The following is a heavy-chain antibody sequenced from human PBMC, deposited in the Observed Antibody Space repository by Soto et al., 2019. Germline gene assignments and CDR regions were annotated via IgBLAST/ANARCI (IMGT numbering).Heavy chain of an antibody. D-gene: IGHD1-1*01. CDR3: ATPRTNDWAYDI. J-gene: IGHJ3*02. CDR2: IKTDGTDK. V-gene: IGHV3-74*01. Sequence: EVQLVESGGGLVQPGGYLRLSCAASGFTFSSYWMHWVRQATGKGLMWVSRIKTDGTDKHYADSVKGRFTISRDNAKNTLYLQMNSLRGEDTAVYYCATPRTNDWAYDIWGQGTMVIVSS. CDR1: GFTFSSYW.